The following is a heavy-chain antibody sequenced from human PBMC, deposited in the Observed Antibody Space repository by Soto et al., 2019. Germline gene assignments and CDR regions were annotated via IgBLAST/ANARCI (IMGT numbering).Heavy chain of an antibody. CDR3: ARMWFVAARYYCGMDV. CDR1: GYTFTGYY. J-gene: IGHJ6*02. Sequence: ASVKVSCKASGYTFTGYYMHWVRQAPGQGLEWMGWINPNSGGTNYAQKFQGRVTMTRDTSISTAYMELSRLRSDDTAVYYCARMWFVAARYYCGMDVWGQGTTVTVSS. D-gene: IGHD6-19*01. V-gene: IGHV1-2*02. CDR2: INPNSGGT.